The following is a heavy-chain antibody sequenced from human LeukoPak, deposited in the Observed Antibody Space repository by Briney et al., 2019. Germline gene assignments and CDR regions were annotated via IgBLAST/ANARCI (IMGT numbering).Heavy chain of an antibody. CDR2: IWYDGSNK. CDR3: ARVLDSSSPPDY. V-gene: IGHV3-33*01. D-gene: IGHD6-6*01. Sequence: PGGSLRLSCAASGFTFSSYGMHWVRQAPGKGLEWAAVIWYDGSNKYYADSVKGRFTISRDNSKNTLYLQMNGLRAEDTGVCYCARVLDSSSPPDYWGQGTLVTVSS. CDR1: GFTFSSYG. J-gene: IGHJ4*02.